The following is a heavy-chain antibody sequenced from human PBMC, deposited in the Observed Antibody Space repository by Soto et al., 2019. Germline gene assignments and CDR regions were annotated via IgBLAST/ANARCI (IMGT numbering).Heavy chain of an antibody. CDR2: IRSKANSYAT. CDR1: GFTFSGSA. J-gene: IGHJ4*02. CDR3: TRHGDRGYDQDFDY. D-gene: IGHD5-12*01. Sequence: EVQLVESGGGLVQPGGSLKLSCAASGFTFSGSAMHWVRQASGKGLEWVGRIRSKANSYATAYAASVKGRFTISRDDSKNTAYLQMNSLKTEDTAVYYCTRHGDRGYDQDFDYWGQGTLVTVSS. V-gene: IGHV3-73*01.